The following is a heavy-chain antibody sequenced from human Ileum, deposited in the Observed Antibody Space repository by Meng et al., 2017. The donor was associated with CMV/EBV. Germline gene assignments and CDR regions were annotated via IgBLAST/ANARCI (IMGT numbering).Heavy chain of an antibody. CDR3: AKDPQDIVVVPDY. CDR1: GFTFSTYW. CDR2: IKQDGTEK. V-gene: IGHV3-7*01. Sequence: GGSLRLSCAASGFTFSTYWMSWVRQAPGKGLEWVANIKQDGTEKYSVDSVKGRFTISRDNAKNSLYLQMNNLRAEDTAVYYCAKDPQDIVVVPDYWGQGTLVTVSS. J-gene: IGHJ4*02. D-gene: IGHD2-2*01.